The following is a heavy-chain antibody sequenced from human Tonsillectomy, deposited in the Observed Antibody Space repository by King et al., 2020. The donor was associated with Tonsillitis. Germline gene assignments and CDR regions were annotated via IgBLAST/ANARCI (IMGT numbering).Heavy chain of an antibody. CDR1: GFSFTTIGVG. V-gene: IGHV2-5*01. J-gene: IGHJ4*02. CDR3: AHAYYFDSSGYFLDY. D-gene: IGHD3-22*01. CDR2: IYWNDNK. Sequence: TLKESGPTLVKPPQTLTLTCTFSGFSFTTIGVGVGWVRQPPGKALEWLALIYWNDNKRYSPSLKSRLTITKDTSKNQVVLTMTNMDPVDTATYFCAHAYYFDSSGYFLDYWGQGTLVTVSS.